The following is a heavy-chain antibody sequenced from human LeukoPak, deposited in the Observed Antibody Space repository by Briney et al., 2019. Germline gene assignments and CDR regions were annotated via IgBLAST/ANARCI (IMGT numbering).Heavy chain of an antibody. CDR2: ISGSGNRT. CDR3: ARGGCGTTSCHGDPGLDP. Sequence: GGSLRLSWEASGFTFSSIAISWVRQAPGKGLEWVSSISGSGNRTYCADSVKGRFTISRDSVKNSFYLQMNSLRADDTAIYYCARGGCGTTSCHGDPGLDPWGQGTLVIVSS. CDR1: GFTFSSIA. J-gene: IGHJ5*02. D-gene: IGHD2-2*01. V-gene: IGHV3-23*01.